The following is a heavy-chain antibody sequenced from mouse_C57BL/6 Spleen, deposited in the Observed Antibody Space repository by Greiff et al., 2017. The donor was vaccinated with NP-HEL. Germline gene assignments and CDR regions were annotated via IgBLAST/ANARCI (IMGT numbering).Heavy chain of an antibody. V-gene: IGHV5-9-1*02. J-gene: IGHJ4*01. D-gene: IGHD1-1*01. CDR2: ISSGGDYI. CDR1: GFTFSSYA. CDR3: TIYGSPYYYAMDY. Sequence: EVQRVESGEGLVKPGGSLKLSCAASGFTFSSYAMSWVRQTPEKRLEWVAYISSGGDYIYYADTVKGRFTISRDNARNTLYLQMSSLKSEDTAMYYCTIYGSPYYYAMDYWGQGTSVTVSS.